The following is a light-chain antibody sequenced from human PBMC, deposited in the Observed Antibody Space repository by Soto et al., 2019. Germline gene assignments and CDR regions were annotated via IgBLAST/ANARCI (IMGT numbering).Light chain of an antibody. CDR3: MQGTLWPYT. J-gene: IGKJ2*01. CDR2: KVS. Sequence: DVVTTQSPLFLPVTLGQPASISCRSSQSLVHSDGNTYLNWFQQRPGQSPRRLIYKVSNRDSGVPERFSGSGSATDFTLKISRVEAEDVGVYYCMQGTLWPYTFGQGTKLEIK. V-gene: IGKV2-30*02. CDR1: QSLVHSDGNTY.